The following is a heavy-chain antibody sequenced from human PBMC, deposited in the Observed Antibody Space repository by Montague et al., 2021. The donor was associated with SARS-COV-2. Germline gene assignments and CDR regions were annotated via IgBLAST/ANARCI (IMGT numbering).Heavy chain of an antibody. CDR3: ARNYYDSSDHFDY. Sequence: SLRLSCAASGFTFSSYAMHWVRQAPDKGLEWVAVISYDGSNKYYADSVKGRFTISRDNSKNTLYLQMNSLRAEDTAVYYCARNYYDSSDHFDYWGQGTLVTVSS. CDR1: GFTFSSYA. D-gene: IGHD3-22*01. CDR2: ISYDGSNK. V-gene: IGHV3-30*04. J-gene: IGHJ4*02.